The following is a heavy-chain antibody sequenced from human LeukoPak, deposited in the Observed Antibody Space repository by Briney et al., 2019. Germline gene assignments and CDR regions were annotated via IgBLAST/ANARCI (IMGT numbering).Heavy chain of an antibody. CDR1: GYTFTSYD. Sequence: ASVKVSCKASGYTFTSYDINWVRQAPGQGLEWMGWISAYNGNTNYAQKLQGRVTMTTDTSTSTAYMELRSLRSDDTAVYYCARVDQALDIMDVWGKGTTVTVSS. CDR3: ARVDQALDIMDV. CDR2: ISAYNGNT. J-gene: IGHJ6*03. D-gene: IGHD2-15*01. V-gene: IGHV1-18*01.